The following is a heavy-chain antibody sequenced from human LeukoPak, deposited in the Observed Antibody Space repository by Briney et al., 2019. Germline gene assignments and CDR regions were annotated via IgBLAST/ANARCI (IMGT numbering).Heavy chain of an antibody. CDR3: ARSYRTSRLEFPFDY. J-gene: IGHJ4*02. CDR1: GYTFTGYY. CDR2: INPNSGGT. Sequence: ASVKVSCKASGYTFTGYYMHWVRQAPGQGLEWMGWINPNSGGTNYAQKFQGRVTMTRDTSISTAYMELSRLRSDDTAVYYCARSYRTSRLEFPFDYWGQGTLVTVSS. D-gene: IGHD1-14*01. V-gene: IGHV1-2*02.